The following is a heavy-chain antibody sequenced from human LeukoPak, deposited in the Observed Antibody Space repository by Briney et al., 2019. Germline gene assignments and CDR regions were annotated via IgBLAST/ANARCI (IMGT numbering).Heavy chain of an antibody. Sequence: GGSLRLSCAASGLTVSSNYMSWVGQAPGKGLEWVSVLYSGGSTYYADHVKGRFTISRDNSKNTVYLQMNSLRAEDTAVYYCARYYYDSRGYPYYFDYCGQGSPLTVSS. CDR3: ARYYYDSRGYPYYFDY. CDR2: LYSGGST. D-gene: IGHD3-22*01. J-gene: IGHJ4*01. CDR1: GLTVSSNY. V-gene: IGHV3-53*01.